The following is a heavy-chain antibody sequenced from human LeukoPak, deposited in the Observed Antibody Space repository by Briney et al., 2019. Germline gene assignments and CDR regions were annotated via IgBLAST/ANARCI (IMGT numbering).Heavy chain of an antibody. J-gene: IGHJ6*03. CDR2: IYYSGST. Sequence: SETLSLTCTVSGGSISSSSYYWGWIRQPPGKGLEWIGSIYYSGSTYYNPSLKSRVTISVDTSKNQFSLKLSSVTAADTAVYYCARENCSGGSCYSIYYYYYMDVWGKGTTVTVSS. CDR3: ARENCSGGSCYSIYYYYYMDV. D-gene: IGHD2-15*01. V-gene: IGHV4-39*07. CDR1: GGSISSSSYY.